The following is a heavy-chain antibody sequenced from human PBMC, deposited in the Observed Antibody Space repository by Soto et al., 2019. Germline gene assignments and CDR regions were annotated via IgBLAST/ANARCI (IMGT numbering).Heavy chain of an antibody. V-gene: IGHV4-59*01. CDR2: IYYSGTT. Sequence: SETLSLTCTVSGGSLSSNYLSWIQQPPGKGLEWIWYIYYSGTTNYNPSLKSRVTISIATAYMELNSLTSEDTAIYYCARMDSFGSLNWFDPWGQGTLVTVSS. J-gene: IGHJ5*02. CDR3: ARMDSFGSLNWFDP. CDR1: GGSLSSNY. D-gene: IGHD5-18*01.